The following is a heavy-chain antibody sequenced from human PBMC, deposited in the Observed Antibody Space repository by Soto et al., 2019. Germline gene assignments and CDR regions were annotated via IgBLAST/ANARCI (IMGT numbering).Heavy chain of an antibody. D-gene: IGHD6-19*01. Sequence: QVQLVESGGGVVQPGRSLRLSCAASGFNFSSYVMHWVRQAPGKGLEWVAVIWYDGGNKYYADSVKGRFTISRDNSKNTLYMQMSSLRAEDTAVYYCARAAQWLPRDGLRSSSYFDYWGQGALVTVSS. CDR2: IWYDGGNK. CDR3: ARAAQWLPRDGLRSSSYFDY. CDR1: GFNFSSYV. V-gene: IGHV3-33*01. J-gene: IGHJ4*02.